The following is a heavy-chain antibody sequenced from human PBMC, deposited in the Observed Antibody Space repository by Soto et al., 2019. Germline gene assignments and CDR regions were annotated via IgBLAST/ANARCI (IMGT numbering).Heavy chain of an antibody. CDR1: GFTFSSYG. V-gene: IGHV3-30*03. Sequence: GGSLRLSCAASGFTFSSYGMHWVRQAPGKGLEWVAVISYDGSNKYYADSVKGRFTISRDNSKNTLYLQMNSLRAEDTAVYYCARDQSREQLVRPRYGVRNDYWG. CDR2: ISYDGSNK. D-gene: IGHD6-6*01. CDR3: ARDQSREQLVRPRYGVRNDY. J-gene: IGHJ4*01.